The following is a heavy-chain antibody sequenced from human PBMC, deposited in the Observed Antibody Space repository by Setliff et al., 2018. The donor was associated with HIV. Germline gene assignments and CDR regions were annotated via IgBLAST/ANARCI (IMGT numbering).Heavy chain of an antibody. V-gene: IGHV3-49*04. CDR2: IRSKDYGATT. Sequence: GGSLRLSCTASGFTFGDYAMSWVRQAPGKGLEWVGFIRSKDYGATTEYAASVKGRFTVSRDDSKSIAYLQMKSLKTEDTAIYYCARGVVVAAHNWFDPWGQGTLVTVSS. J-gene: IGHJ5*02. CDR1: GFTFGDYA. CDR3: ARGVVVAAHNWFDP. D-gene: IGHD2-15*01.